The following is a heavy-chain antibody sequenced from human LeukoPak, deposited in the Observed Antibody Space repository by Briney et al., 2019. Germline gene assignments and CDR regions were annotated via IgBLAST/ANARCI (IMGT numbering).Heavy chain of an antibody. Sequence: SETLSLTCAVYGGSFSGYYWSWIRQPPGKGLEWIGEINHSGSTNHNPSLKSRVTISVDTSKNQFSLKLSSVTAADTAVYYCARRGLIAVAADFDYWGQGTLVTVSS. CDR2: INHSGST. J-gene: IGHJ4*02. D-gene: IGHD6-19*01. CDR1: GGSFSGYY. CDR3: ARRGLIAVAADFDY. V-gene: IGHV4-34*01.